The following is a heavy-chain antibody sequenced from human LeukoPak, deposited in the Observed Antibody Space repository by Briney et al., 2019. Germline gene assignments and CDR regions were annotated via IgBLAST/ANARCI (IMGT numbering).Heavy chain of an antibody. Sequence: GGSLRLSCAASGFNFSNYDMHWVRQAPGKGLEWVAFIRYDGSDKYYADSVKGRSTISRDNSKSTLYVQMNSLRNEDTAVYYCAKGDTSWGQGTLVTVSS. CDR3: AKGDTS. J-gene: IGHJ5*02. CDR1: GFNFSNYD. CDR2: IRYDGSDK. D-gene: IGHD2-21*02. V-gene: IGHV3-30*02.